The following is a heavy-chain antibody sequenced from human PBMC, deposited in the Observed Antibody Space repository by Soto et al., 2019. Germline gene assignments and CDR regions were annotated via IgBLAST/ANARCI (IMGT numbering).Heavy chain of an antibody. CDR3: ARLGGYYQSLDT. Sequence: QVQLQESGPGLVKPSETLSLTCTVSGGSIDSYYWTWIRQPPGKGLEWIGYVYYTGTTTYSPSLKCRLTISVDTSMKQISLKLSSVTAADTAFYYCARLGGYYQSLDTWGQGTLVTVSS. J-gene: IGHJ5*02. V-gene: IGHV4-59*08. CDR1: GGSIDSYY. CDR2: VYYTGTT. D-gene: IGHD3-22*01.